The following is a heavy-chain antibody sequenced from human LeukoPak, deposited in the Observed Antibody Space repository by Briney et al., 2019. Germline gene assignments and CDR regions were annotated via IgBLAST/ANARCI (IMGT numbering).Heavy chain of an antibody. V-gene: IGHV3-23*01. J-gene: IGHJ4*02. CDR1: GFTFSSYA. CDR2: ISGSGGST. D-gene: IGHD3-22*01. Sequence: GGSLRLSCAASGFTFSSYAMSWVRQAPGKGLEWVSAISGSGGSTYYADSVQGRFTISRDNSKNTLYLQMNSLRAEDTAVYYCATGGEYYYDSSGYYPDYWGQGTLVTVSS. CDR3: ATGGEYYYDSSGYYPDY.